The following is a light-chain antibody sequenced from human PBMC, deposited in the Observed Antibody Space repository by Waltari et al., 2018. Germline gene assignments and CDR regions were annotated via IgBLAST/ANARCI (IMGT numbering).Light chain of an antibody. V-gene: IGKV3-20*01. Sequence: EIVLTQSPGTLSLSPGERATLSCRASQSVSSSYLAWYKQKPGQAPRLLIYVASSRATGIPYRFSCSGSGTDFTLTISRLQPEDFAVYYCQQYGSSPPYTFGQGTKLEIK. CDR1: QSVSSSY. CDR3: QQYGSSPPYT. J-gene: IGKJ2*01. CDR2: VAS.